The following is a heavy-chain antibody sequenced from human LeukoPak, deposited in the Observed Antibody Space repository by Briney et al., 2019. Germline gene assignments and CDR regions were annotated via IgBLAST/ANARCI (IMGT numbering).Heavy chain of an antibody. CDR1: GFIFHSYG. CDR2: TRSDGKSK. Sequence: GGSLRLSCAASGFIFHSYGMHWVRQAPGKGLEWVAFTRSDGKSKYYVDSVKGRFTISRDNSKNTLYLQMNSLRAEDTAVYYCAKVDYWGQGTLVTVSS. J-gene: IGHJ4*02. V-gene: IGHV3-30*02. CDR3: AKVDY.